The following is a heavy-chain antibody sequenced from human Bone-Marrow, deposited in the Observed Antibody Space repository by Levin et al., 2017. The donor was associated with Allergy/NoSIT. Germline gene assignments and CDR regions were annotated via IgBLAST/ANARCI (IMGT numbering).Heavy chain of an antibody. CDR3: ARSKAVAGTSGWFDP. J-gene: IGHJ5*02. Sequence: ASVKVSCKASGGTFSSYAISWVRQAPGQGLEWMGGIIPIFGTANYAQKFQGRVTITADKSTSTAYMELSSLRSEDTAVYYCARSKAVAGTSGWFDPWGQGTLVTVSS. CDR2: IIPIFGTA. V-gene: IGHV1-69*06. D-gene: IGHD6-19*01. CDR1: GGTFSSYA.